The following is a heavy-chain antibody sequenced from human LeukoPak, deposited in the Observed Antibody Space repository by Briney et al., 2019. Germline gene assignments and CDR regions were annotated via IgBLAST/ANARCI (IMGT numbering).Heavy chain of an antibody. V-gene: IGHV3-7*01. Sequence: GGSLRLSCAASGFTFSNYWMSWVRQAPGKGLEWVANIKQDGSEKYYVDSVKGRFTISRDNAKNSLYLQMNSLRAEDTAVYYCATLMKTYFDYWGQGTLVTVSS. J-gene: IGHJ4*02. CDR3: ATLMKTYFDY. CDR2: IKQDGSEK. CDR1: GFTFSNYW.